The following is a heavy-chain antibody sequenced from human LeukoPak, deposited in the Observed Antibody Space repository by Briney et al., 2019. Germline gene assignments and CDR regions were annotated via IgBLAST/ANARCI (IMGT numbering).Heavy chain of an antibody. J-gene: IGHJ4*02. D-gene: IGHD6-13*01. CDR3: VRAGGSSWSDY. CDR1: GFSFRTYW. V-gene: IGHV3-7*01. CDR2: INQYGSEK. Sequence: GGSLRLSCVASGFSFRTYWMSWVRQAPGHGLEWVANINQYGSEKHYVDSVKGRFTISRDNAKNSVHLQMASLRAEDTAVYYCVRAGGSSWSDYWGQGTLLIVSS.